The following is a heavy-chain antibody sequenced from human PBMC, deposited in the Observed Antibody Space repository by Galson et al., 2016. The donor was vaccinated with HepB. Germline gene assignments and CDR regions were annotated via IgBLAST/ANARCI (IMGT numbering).Heavy chain of an antibody. D-gene: IGHD1-14*01. CDR2: INPSGGYT. CDR1: GSPFTSYY. CDR3: ARERAELVTLGYSYFDY. Sequence: SVKVSCKASGSPFTSYYIHWVRQAPGQGLEWMAIINPSGGYTSYAQKFQDRVTMTRDTSTSTVYMELSSLRSEDTAVYYCARERAELVTLGYSYFDYWGQGTPVTVSS. J-gene: IGHJ4*02. V-gene: IGHV1-46*01.